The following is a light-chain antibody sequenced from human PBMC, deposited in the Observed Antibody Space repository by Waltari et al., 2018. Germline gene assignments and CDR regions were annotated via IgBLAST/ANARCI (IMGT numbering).Light chain of an antibody. CDR1: QSVSSY. J-gene: IGKJ4*01. CDR2: DAS. V-gene: IGKV3-11*01. Sequence: EIVLTQSADTMSLSSGERATLTCRASQSVSSYLAWYQQKPGQAPRLLIYDASNRATGIPARFSGSGSGTDFTLTISSLEPEDFAVYYCQQRSNWLTFGGGTKVEIK. CDR3: QQRSNWLT.